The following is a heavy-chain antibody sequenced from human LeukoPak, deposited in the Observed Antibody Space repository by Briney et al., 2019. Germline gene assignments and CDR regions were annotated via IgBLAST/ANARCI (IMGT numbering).Heavy chain of an antibody. CDR3: ATHPAWGSFDD. J-gene: IGHJ4*02. Sequence: SCKVSGYTLTELSMHWVRQAPGKGLEWVSGISDSSISTYYAESVKGRFTISRDNSKNTLYLQMNSLRAEDTALYYCATHPAWGSFDDWGQGTLVTVSS. D-gene: IGHD3-16*01. CDR2: ISDSSIST. V-gene: IGHV3-23*01. CDR1: GYTLTELS.